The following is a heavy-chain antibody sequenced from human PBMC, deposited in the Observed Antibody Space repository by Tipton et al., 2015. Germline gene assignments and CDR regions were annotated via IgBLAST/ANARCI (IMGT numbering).Heavy chain of an antibody. V-gene: IGHV3-30*03. D-gene: IGHD3-22*01. CDR1: GFTFNTYG. J-gene: IGHJ5*02. CDR3: SRAWSLYSRWAWPAP. CDR2: ILYDGSQS. Sequence: SLRLSCAGSGFTFNTYGMHWVRQAPGKGLEWVAFILYDGSQSYYADSVKVRFSISRDNSMNTVLLQMDSLRPGDTAMYFWSRAWSLYSRWAWPAPWGQGTLVSVSS.